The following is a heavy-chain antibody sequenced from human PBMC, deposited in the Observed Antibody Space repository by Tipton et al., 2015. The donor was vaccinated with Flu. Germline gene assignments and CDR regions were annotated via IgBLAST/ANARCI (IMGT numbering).Heavy chain of an antibody. Sequence: SLRLSCSASGFAFRNHAMSWVRQAPGKGLEWVSTITGSGDTTFHADSVKGRFTISRDNSKSTLYVQMKTLRVDDTAVYYCAREPLGDPGYYGLDVWDQGP. CDR2: ITGSGDTT. D-gene: IGHD3-16*01. CDR3: AREPLGDPGYYGLDV. J-gene: IGHJ6*02. CDR1: GFAFRNHA. V-gene: IGHV3-23*01.